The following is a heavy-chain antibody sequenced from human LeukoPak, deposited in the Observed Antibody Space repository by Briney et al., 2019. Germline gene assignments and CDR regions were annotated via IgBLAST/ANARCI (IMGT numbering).Heavy chain of an antibody. Sequence: ASVKVSCKASGYTFTSYDINWVRQATGQGLEWMGWMNPNSGNTGYAQKFQGRVTMTRNTSISTAYMELSRLRSEDTAVYYCAREAGNMVVTNTGAFDIWGQGTMVTVSS. CDR3: AREAGNMVVTNTGAFDI. CDR2: MNPNSGNT. J-gene: IGHJ3*02. D-gene: IGHD3-10*01. CDR1: GYTFTSYD. V-gene: IGHV1-8*01.